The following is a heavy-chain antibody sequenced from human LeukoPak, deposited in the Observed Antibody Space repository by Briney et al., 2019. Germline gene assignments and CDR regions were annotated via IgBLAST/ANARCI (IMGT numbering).Heavy chain of an antibody. V-gene: IGHV3-23*01. J-gene: IGHJ4*02. CDR3: AKGQRGVFDY. CDR1: GITLSNYG. D-gene: IGHD3-16*01. CDR2: ISDSGGRT. Sequence: GGSLRLSCAVSGITLSNYGMSWVRQAPGKGLEWVAGISDSGGRTNYADSVKGRFTISRDNPKNTLYLQMNSLRAEDTAVYYCAKGQRGVFDYWGQGTLVTVSS.